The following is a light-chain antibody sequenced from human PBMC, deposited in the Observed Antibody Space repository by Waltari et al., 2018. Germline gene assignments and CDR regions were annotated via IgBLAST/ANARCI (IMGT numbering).Light chain of an antibody. V-gene: IGKV3-15*01. J-gene: IGKJ2*01. CDR1: QSVTSN. CDR3: QQYNDWPPYT. CDR2: ETS. Sequence: EVVMTQSPVTLSVSPGERATLSCMASQSVTSNLAWYQQKAGQPPRLLIYETSTRVTGVPARFSGSGSGTEFTLTISSLQSEDSAVYYCQQYNDWPPYTFGQGTKLEIK.